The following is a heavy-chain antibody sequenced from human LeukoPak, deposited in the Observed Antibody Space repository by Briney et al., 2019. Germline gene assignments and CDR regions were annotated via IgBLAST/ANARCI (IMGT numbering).Heavy chain of an antibody. J-gene: IGHJ4*02. CDR2: MNPNSGNT. V-gene: IGHV1-8*01. D-gene: IGHD2-15*01. CDR3: ARELGYCSGGSCYGLGY. CDR1: GYTFTSYD. Sequence: GASVKVSCKASGYTFTSYDINWVRQATGQGLEWMGWMNPNSGNTGYAQTFQGRVTMTRNTSISTAYMELSSLRSEDTAVYYCARELGYCSGGSCYGLGYWGQGTLVTVSS.